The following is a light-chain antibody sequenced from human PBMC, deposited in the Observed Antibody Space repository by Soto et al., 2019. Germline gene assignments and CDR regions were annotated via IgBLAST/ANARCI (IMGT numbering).Light chain of an antibody. CDR2: DAS. CDR1: QSITTF. V-gene: IGKV1-5*01. CDR3: QQYSTYPLT. J-gene: IGKJ4*01. Sequence: GDIVTITCRASQSITTFLAWYQQKPGKAPQILIYDASKLEPGVPSRLSGGGSGTEFTLTISSLQPDGFATYYCQQYSTYPLTFGGGTKVDI.